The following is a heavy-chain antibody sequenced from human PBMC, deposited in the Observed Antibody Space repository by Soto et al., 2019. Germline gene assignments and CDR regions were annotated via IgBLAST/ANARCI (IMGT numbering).Heavy chain of an antibody. CDR1: GYTFTSYA. D-gene: IGHD1-1*01. CDR2: INAGNGNT. V-gene: IGHV1-3*01. Sequence: GASVKVSCKASGYTFTSYAMHWVRQAPGQRLEWMGWINAGNGNTKYSQKFQGRVTITRDTSASTAYMELSSLRSEDTAVYYCARDPLWLWNDAPINNWFDPWGQGTLVTVSS. J-gene: IGHJ5*02. CDR3: ARDPLWLWNDAPINNWFDP.